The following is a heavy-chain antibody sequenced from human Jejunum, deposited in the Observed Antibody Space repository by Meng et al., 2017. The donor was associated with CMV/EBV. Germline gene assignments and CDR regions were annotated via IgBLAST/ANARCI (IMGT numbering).Heavy chain of an antibody. Sequence: KVSCKASGYPFTNYDIYWVRQATGQGPEWMGWVNPNSGKTGHAQKFQGRLIMSRNSSIDTAYMELSSLRSDDTAVYYCARRRNWFDSWGQGTLVTVSS. CDR1: GYPFTNYD. V-gene: IGHV1-8*01. CDR3: ARRRNWFDS. CDR2: VNPNSGKT. J-gene: IGHJ5*01.